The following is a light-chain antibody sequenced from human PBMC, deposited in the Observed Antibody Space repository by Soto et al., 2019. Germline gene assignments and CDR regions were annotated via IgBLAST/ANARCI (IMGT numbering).Light chain of an antibody. CDR2: GAS. Sequence: DIVMTQSPATLSVSPGDRATLSCRASQSVSSNLAWYQQRPGQAPSLLMSGASSRATGIPDRFSGSGSETDFTLTISRLEPEDFALYYCQHYQVGQPIAFGRGTRLEIK. J-gene: IGKJ5*01. CDR1: QSVSSN. CDR3: QHYQVGQPIA. V-gene: IGKV3D-15*01.